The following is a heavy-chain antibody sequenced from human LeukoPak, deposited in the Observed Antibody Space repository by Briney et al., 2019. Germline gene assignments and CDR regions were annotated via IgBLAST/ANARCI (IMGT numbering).Heavy chain of an antibody. CDR2: MNPNSGNT. Sequence: ASVKVSCKASGYTFTSYDINWVRQATGQGLEWMGWMNPNSGNTGYAQKFQGRVTITRNTSISTAYMELSSLRSEDTAVYYCARSALGTFKGFRVPERGELYFDYWGQGTLVTVSS. CDR1: GYTFTSYD. J-gene: IGHJ4*02. D-gene: IGHD6-13*01. V-gene: IGHV1-8*03. CDR3: ARSALGTFKGFRVPERGELYFDY.